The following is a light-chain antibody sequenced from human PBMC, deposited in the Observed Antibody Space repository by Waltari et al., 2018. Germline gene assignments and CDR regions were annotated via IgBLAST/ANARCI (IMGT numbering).Light chain of an antibody. CDR1: SSNVGAGYA. V-gene: IGLV1-40*01. J-gene: IGLJ1*01. Sequence: QSVLTQPPSVSGAPGQRVTISCTGSSSNVGAGYALPWYQQLPGPDPKLLIYGDDKRPSGVPDRFSGSRSGTSASLAITGLQADDETDYYCQAYDRSLNGYVFGAGTKVTVL. CDR2: GDD. CDR3: QAYDRSLNGYV.